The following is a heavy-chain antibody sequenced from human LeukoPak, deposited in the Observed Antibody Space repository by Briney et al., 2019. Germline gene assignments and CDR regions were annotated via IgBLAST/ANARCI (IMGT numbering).Heavy chain of an antibody. CDR1: GFTFSSYA. D-gene: IGHD3-22*01. J-gene: IGHJ4*02. CDR3: ARGSYYDTSGHYAF. Sequence: GALRLSCAASGFTFSSYAMSWVRQAPGKGLEWVSAISGSGGSTYYADSVKGRFTISRDNSKNTLYLQMNSLRVEDTALYYCARGSYYDTSGHYAFWGQGTLVTVSS. V-gene: IGHV3-23*01. CDR2: ISGSGGST.